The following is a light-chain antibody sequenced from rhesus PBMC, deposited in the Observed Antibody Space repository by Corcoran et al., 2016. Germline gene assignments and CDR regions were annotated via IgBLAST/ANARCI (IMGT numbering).Light chain of an antibody. V-gene: IGKV1-66*01. CDR3: RHYSNSPPT. CDR1: QGSNHF. CDR2: DAS. J-gene: IGKJ4*01. Sequence: DIQMTQSPSSLSASVGDRVTITCRASQGSNHFLSWYQQKPGKAPKPLIYDASSLETGVPSRFSGSGSGTDYTLTISGLQTVDIATYYCRHYSNSPPTFGGGTKVEIQ.